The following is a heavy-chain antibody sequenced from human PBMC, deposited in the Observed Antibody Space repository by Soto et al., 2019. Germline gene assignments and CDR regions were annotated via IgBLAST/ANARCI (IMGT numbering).Heavy chain of an antibody. D-gene: IGHD4-17*01. V-gene: IGHV4-34*01. J-gene: IGHJ5*02. Sequence: QVQLQQWGAGLLKPSETLSLTCAVYGGSFSGYYWSWIRQPPGKGLEWIGEINHSGSTNYNPSLKGRGPISVDTAKHQFSPKLSSVTAADTAVYYCAVSTVTTRGWFDPWGQGTLVTVSS. CDR1: GGSFSGYY. CDR2: INHSGST. CDR3: AVSTVTTRGWFDP.